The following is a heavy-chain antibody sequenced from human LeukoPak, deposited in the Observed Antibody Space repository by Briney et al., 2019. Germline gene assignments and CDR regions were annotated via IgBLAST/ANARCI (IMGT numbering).Heavy chain of an antibody. CDR2: ISSSGTYI. D-gene: IGHD4-17*01. Sequence: GGSLRLSCAASGFTFTTYNMNWVRQAPGKGLEWVSSISSSGTYIYYADSVKGRFTISRDNSKNTLYLQMNSLRAEDTAVYYCAKDTDYGDYEEVFFDYWGQGTLVTVSS. V-gene: IGHV3-21*04. CDR1: GFTFTTYN. CDR3: AKDTDYGDYEEVFFDY. J-gene: IGHJ4*02.